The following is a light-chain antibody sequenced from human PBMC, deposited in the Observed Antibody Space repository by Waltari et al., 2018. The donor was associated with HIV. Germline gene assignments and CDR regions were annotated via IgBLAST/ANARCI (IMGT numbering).Light chain of an antibody. CDR3: SSFTGSNTYV. CDR1: SRDVGAYNS. CDR2: EVN. V-gene: IGLV2-14*01. J-gene: IGLJ1*01. Sequence: QSALNQPASVSGSLGQSITISCTGTSRDVGAYNSVSWYKQRPGKVPKLLIYEVNSRPSGIDNRFSGSKSGNTASLTISGLQVEDEADYYCSSFTGSNTYVFGSGTKVTVL.